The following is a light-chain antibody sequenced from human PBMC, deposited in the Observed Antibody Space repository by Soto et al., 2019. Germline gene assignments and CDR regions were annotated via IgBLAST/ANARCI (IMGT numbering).Light chain of an antibody. V-gene: IGLV2-11*01. CDR1: SSDVGAYNY. CDR2: DVS. Sequence: QSALTQPRSVSGSPGQSVTISCTGTSSDVGAYNYVSWYQQHPGEAPKLMIYDVSKRPSGVPDRFSGSKSGNTASLTISGLQAEDEADYSCCSYAGSYTVVFGGGTKLT. CDR3: CSYAGSYTVV. J-gene: IGLJ2*01.